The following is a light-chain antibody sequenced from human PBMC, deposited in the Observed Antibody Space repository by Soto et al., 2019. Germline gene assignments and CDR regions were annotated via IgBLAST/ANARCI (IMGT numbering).Light chain of an antibody. Sequence: EIQMTQSPSSVSACGVDTFTITCLASQVIYSRLAWYQQKPGKAPELLIYATSTLQNGVPSRFSGSGFGTDFTLSISSLQPEDSASYFCQQTDDFPLTFGGGTKVDI. CDR2: ATS. V-gene: IGKV1D-12*01. J-gene: IGKJ4*01. CDR1: QVIYSR. CDR3: QQTDDFPLT.